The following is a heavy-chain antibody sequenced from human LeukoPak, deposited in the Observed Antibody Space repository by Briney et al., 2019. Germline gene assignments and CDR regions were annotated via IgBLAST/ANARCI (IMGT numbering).Heavy chain of an antibody. Sequence: GGSLRLSCAASGFTFDDYGMNWVRRAPGKGLEWVSYSTSSSSYIYYADSVKGRFTISRDNAKNSLYLQMNSLRVEDTAVYYCARDRGAATGTVSLDYWGQGTLVTVSS. J-gene: IGHJ4*02. D-gene: IGHD1-1*01. CDR1: GFTFDDYG. CDR3: ARDRGAATGTVSLDY. CDR2: STSSSSYI. V-gene: IGHV3-21*01.